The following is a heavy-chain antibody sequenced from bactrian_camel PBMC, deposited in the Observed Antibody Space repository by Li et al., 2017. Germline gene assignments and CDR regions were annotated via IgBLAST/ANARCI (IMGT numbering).Heavy chain of an antibody. CDR1: GDTYY. J-gene: IGHJ4*01. CDR3: AAEDYCGGSWNLAENYLY. CDR2: INTQLGTT. V-gene: IGHV3S40*01. Sequence: DVQLVESGGDLVRPGGSLRLSCAASGDTYYMAWFRQAPGKERVGVASINTQLGTTYYADPEKGRFTIAQDNAKNTVYLQMNSLRPEDTAMYYCAAEDYCGGSWNLAENYLYWGRGTQVTVS. D-gene: IGHD6*01.